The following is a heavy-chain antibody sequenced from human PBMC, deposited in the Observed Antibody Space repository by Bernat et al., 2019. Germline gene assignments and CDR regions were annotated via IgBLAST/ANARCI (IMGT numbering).Heavy chain of an antibody. D-gene: IGHD6-19*01. V-gene: IGHV3-30*18. CDR1: GFTFSSYG. J-gene: IGHJ4*02. Sequence: QVQLVESGGGVVQPGRSLRLSCAASGFTFSSYGMHWVRQALGKGLEWVAVISYDGSNKYYADSVKGRFTISRDNSKNTLYLQMNSLRAEDTAVYYCAKEGIIYSSGWYLDYWGQGTLVTVSS. CDR2: ISYDGSNK. CDR3: AKEGIIYSSGWYLDY.